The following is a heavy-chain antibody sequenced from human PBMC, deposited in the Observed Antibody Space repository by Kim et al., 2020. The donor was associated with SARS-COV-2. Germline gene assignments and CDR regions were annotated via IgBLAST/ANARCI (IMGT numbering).Heavy chain of an antibody. CDR1: GYTFTGYY. CDR3: AILTQKLEAVGLDY. Sequence: ASVKVSCKASGYTFTGYYMHWVRQAPGQGLEWMGWINPNSGGTNYAQKFRGRVTMTRDTSISTAYMELSRLRSDDTAVYYCAILTQKLEAVGLDYWGQGTLVTVSS. CDR2: INPNSGGT. D-gene: IGHD6-13*01. V-gene: IGHV1-2*02. J-gene: IGHJ4*02.